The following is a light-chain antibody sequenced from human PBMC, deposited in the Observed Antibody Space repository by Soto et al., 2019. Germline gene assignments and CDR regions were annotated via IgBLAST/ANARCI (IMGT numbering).Light chain of an antibody. V-gene: IGKV1-39*01. J-gene: IGKJ4*01. Sequence: DIQLTQSPPSLSASVGDAVTITCQASQEITNYLNWYQQKSGQAPKLLISSASTLHSGVPSRFTGSGSGTDFTLTISNIQPEDFGIYYCQQSYSVPPVTFGGGSRVDIK. CDR1: QEITNY. CDR3: QQSYSVPPVT. CDR2: SAS.